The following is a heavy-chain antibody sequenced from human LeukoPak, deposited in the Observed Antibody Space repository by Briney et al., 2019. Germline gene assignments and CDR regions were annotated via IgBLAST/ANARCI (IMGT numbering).Heavy chain of an antibody. V-gene: IGHV4-34*01. D-gene: IGHD6-19*01. Sequence: PSETLSLTCAVYGGSFSGYYWSWVRQPPGKGLEWIGEINHSGSTNYNPSLKSRVTISVDTSKNQFSLNLSSVTAADTAVYYCARGFRIAEAGRALGVWGQGTTVTVSS. CDR1: GGSFSGYY. J-gene: IGHJ6*02. CDR2: INHSGST. CDR3: ARGFRIAEAGRALGV.